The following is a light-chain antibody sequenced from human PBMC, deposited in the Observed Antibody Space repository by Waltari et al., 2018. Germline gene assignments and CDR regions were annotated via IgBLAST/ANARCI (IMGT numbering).Light chain of an antibody. Sequence: PGQAAGLVNHYVKDRPAGIPERFSGSNSGNTASLTISRVESEDEADYYCQVWDSTSCHLVVGGGTTLTVL. J-gene: IGLJ3*02. CDR3: QVWDSTSCHLV. V-gene: IGLV3-21*01. CDR2: YVK.